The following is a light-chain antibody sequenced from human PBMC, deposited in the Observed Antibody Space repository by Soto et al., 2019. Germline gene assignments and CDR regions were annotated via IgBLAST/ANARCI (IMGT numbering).Light chain of an antibody. CDR3: QQRDNWPLT. J-gene: IGKJ4*01. V-gene: IGKV3-11*01. Sequence: DSVLAQSPGTLSFSPGESATLSCRASESVSIYVAWYQQGPGQAPRLLIYDASNRATGIPARFSGSGSGTHFTLTISSLESEDFAVYYCQQRDNWPLTFGGGTKVDIK. CDR1: ESVSIY. CDR2: DAS.